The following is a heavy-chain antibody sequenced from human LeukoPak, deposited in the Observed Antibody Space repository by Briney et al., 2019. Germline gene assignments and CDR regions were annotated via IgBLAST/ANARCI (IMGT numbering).Heavy chain of an antibody. D-gene: IGHD3-10*01. CDR2: ISSSSSYI. CDR3: VRDLAYGSGSYRPYGMDV. V-gene: IGHV3-21*01. Sequence: GGSLRLSCAASGFTFSSYSMNWVRQAPGKGLEWVSSISSSSSYIYYADSVKGRFTISRDNAKNSLYLQMNSLRAEDTAVYYCVRDLAYGSGSYRPYGMDVWGQGTTVTVSS. J-gene: IGHJ6*02. CDR1: GFTFSSYS.